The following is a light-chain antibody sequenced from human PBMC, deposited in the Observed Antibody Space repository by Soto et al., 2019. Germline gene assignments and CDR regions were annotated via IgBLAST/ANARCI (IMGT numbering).Light chain of an antibody. CDR1: QSISSW. CDR2: DAS. Sequence: DIQMTQSPSTLSASVGDRVTITCRASQSISSWLAWYQQKLGEAPKVVIYDASNLESGVPSRFSGSGSGTEFILTINSLQPDDFATYCCQHYGGMWAFGQGTKVDIK. CDR3: QHYGGMWA. J-gene: IGKJ1*01. V-gene: IGKV1-5*01.